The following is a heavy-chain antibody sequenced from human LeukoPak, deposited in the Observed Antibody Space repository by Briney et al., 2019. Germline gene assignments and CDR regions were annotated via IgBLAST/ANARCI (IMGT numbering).Heavy chain of an antibody. CDR2: LKPDGRDK. CDR1: GFTFGSYW. Sequence: PGGSLRLSCAASGFTFGSYWMDWVRQAPGKGLEWVANLKPDGRDKYYTDSVKGRFTISRDNAKGSLYLQMNSLRAEDTAVYYCVRDLDFWGQGTLVTVSS. J-gene: IGHJ4*02. V-gene: IGHV3-7*05. CDR3: VRDLDF.